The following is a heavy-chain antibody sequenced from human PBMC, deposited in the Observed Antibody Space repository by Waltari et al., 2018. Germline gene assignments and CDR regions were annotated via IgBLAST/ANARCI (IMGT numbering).Heavy chain of an antibody. CDR1: GGSFSGYY. V-gene: IGHV4-34*01. Sequence: QVQLQQWGAGLLKPSETLSLTCAVYGGSFSGYYWSWIRQPPGKGLEWIGEINHSGSTNYNPSLKSRVTISVDTSKNQFSLKLSSVTAADTAVYYCARDHCSGGSCSYFQHWGQGTLVIVSS. CDR2: INHSGST. CDR3: ARDHCSGGSCSYFQH. D-gene: IGHD2-15*01. J-gene: IGHJ1*01.